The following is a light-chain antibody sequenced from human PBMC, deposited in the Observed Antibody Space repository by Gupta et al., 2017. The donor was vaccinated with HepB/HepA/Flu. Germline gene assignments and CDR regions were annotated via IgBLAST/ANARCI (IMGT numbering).Light chain of an antibody. V-gene: IGLV3-19*01. CDR2: GEN. Sequence: SDLTHAPAVSVALGQSIWITCQGDSLTKYYASWYQQKPGQAPALVMFGENSRPAGIPDRFSGSRSGNTASLTITGAQAEEEADYFCNSRDNSGDHLVFGSGTRLNVL. CDR1: SLTKYY. CDR3: NSRDNSGDHLV. J-gene: IGLJ2*01.